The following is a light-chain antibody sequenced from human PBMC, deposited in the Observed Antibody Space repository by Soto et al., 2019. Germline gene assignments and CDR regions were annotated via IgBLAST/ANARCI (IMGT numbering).Light chain of an antibody. J-gene: IGKJ1*01. V-gene: IGKV2-28*01. CDR1: QSLLHSNGYNY. CDR2: LGS. CDR3: MQALQTPRT. Sequence: DIVMTQSPLSLPVTPGEPASISCRSSQSLLHSNGYNYLDWYLQKPGQSPQLLIYLGSNRACGVPDRFSGSGSGTDFTLEISRVEAEDVGVYYCMQALQTPRTFGQGTKVEIK.